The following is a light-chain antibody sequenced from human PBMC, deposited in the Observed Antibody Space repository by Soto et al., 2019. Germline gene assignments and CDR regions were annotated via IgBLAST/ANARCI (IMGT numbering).Light chain of an antibody. V-gene: IGKV3-15*01. CDR1: QHIGNS. Sequence: EMDMTQSPATLSVSPGEGATLSCRAAQHIGNSLGWYQQRPGQAPRLLIYGAFHRATGIPARFSGSGSGTDFTLSINSLQPEDSATYYCQYLGAFGQGTKLEIK. CDR3: QYLGA. J-gene: IGKJ2*01. CDR2: GAF.